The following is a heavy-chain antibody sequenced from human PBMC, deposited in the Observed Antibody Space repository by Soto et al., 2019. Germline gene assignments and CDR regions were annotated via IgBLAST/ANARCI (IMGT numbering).Heavy chain of an antibody. Sequence: SETLSLTCAVYGGSFIGYYWSWIRQPPGKGLEWIGEINHSGSTNYNPSLKSRVTISVDTSKNQFSLKLSSVTAADTAVYYCARGFSGRGDYVGLAYFDYWGQGTLVSVSS. V-gene: IGHV4-34*01. CDR2: INHSGST. D-gene: IGHD4-17*01. J-gene: IGHJ4*02. CDR1: GGSFIGYY. CDR3: ARGFSGRGDYVGLAYFDY.